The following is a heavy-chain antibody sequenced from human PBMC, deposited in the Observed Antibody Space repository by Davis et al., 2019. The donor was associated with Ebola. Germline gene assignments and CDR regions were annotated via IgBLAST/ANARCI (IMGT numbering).Heavy chain of an antibody. CDR2: ISGGGTTT. V-gene: IGHV3-23*01. J-gene: IGHJ4*02. Sequence: GESLKISCAASGFTFSDYAMNWVRQAPGKGLEWVSGISGGGTTTHLADSVKGRFTISRDNSKDTLYLQMNSLRAEDTAIYYCAKDGHRLTGSYAYFDYWGQGALVAVSS. CDR3: AKDGHRLTGSYAYFDY. CDR1: GFTFSDYA. D-gene: IGHD1-26*01.